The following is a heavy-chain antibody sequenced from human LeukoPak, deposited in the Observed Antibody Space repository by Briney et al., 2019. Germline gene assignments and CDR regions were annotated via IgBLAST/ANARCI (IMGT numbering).Heavy chain of an antibody. V-gene: IGHV1-69*04. CDR3: VLNYGSGSYYNEGYFDY. Sequence: ASVKVSCKASGGTFSSYAISWVRQAPGQGLEWMGRIIPILGIGNYAQKFQGRVTITADKSTSTAYMELSSLRSGDTAVYYCVLNYGSGSYYNEGYFDYWGQGTLVTVSS. CDR1: GGTFSSYA. D-gene: IGHD3-10*01. CDR2: IIPILGIG. J-gene: IGHJ4*02.